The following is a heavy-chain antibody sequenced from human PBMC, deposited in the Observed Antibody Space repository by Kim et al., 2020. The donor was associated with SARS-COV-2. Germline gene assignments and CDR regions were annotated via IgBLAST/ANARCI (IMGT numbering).Heavy chain of an antibody. Sequence: GGSLRLSCAASGFTFDHSAMHWVRQAPGKGLEWVSLISGNGETKYYADSVEGRFTISLDNSKNSLYLQMNSLRTEDTALYYCVRASGWLPRSWGQGTLVTVS. D-gene: IGHD6-19*01. CDR1: GFTFDHSA. V-gene: IGHV3-43*02. CDR3: VRASGWLPRS. J-gene: IGHJ5*02. CDR2: ISGNGETK.